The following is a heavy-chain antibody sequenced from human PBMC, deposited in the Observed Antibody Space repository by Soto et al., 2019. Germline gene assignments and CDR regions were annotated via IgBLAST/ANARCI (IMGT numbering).Heavy chain of an antibody. CDR3: AIGAKIAVAGKLSVFDI. J-gene: IGHJ3*02. CDR1: GDTYTSYY. V-gene: IGHV1-46*01. CDR2: FNPSAGGT. D-gene: IGHD6-19*01. Sequence: QVQLVQSGAEVKKPGASVKVSCKASGDTYTSYYIHWMRQAPGQGLGWMGTFNPSAGGTFYAQKCQGRVTMTGDTSTSPVYMKLSSVRSEDTPVYCCAIGAKIAVAGKLSVFDIWGQGTMVTVSS.